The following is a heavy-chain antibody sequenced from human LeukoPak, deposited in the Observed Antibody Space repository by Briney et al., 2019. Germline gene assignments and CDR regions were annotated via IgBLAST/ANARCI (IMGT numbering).Heavy chain of an antibody. CDR1: GDSITNYY. V-gene: IGHV4-59*01. CDR2: IHYTVKN. D-gene: IGHD1-1*01. J-gene: IGHJ4*02. Sequence: SETLSLTCSVSGDSITNYYWNWVRQPPGKGLEWIGYIHYTVKNYYNPSLKSRITMSVDTSKSQFSLKLSSVTTADTAVYYCAKWHERLLAFDSWGQGALVTVSS. CDR3: AKWHERLLAFDS.